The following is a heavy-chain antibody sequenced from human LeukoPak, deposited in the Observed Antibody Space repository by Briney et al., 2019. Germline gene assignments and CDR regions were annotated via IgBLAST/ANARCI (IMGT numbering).Heavy chain of an antibody. D-gene: IGHD3-3*01. CDR1: GFTFSSYS. V-gene: IGHV3-21*01. J-gene: IGHJ4*02. CDR2: ISSSSYI. CDR3: ARDAAETNYDFWSGPQAFDY. Sequence: GGSLRLSCAASGFTFSSYSMNWVRQAPGKGLEWVSSISSSSYIYYADSVKGRFTISRDNAKNSLYLQMNSLRAEDTAVYYCARDAAETNYDFWSGPQAFDYWGQGTLVTVSS.